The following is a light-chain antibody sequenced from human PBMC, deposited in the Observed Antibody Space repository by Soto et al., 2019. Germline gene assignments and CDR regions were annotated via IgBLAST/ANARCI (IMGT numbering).Light chain of an antibody. CDR2: AAS. J-gene: IGKJ2*03. Sequence: EIVLTQSPATLSLSPGERATLSCRASQSVSSSLGWYQQKPGQAPRLLIYAASNRATGIPARFSGSRAGTDFALPISSPEPEDFPVCYCQERSTSPFSFDQGTKLEIK. CDR3: QERSTSPFS. CDR1: QSVSSS. V-gene: IGKV3-11*01.